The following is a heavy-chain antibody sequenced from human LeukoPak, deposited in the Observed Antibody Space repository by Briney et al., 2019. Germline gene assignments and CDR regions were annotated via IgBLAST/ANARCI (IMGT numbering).Heavy chain of an antibody. Sequence: SETLSLTCAVYGGSFSGYYWSWIRQPPGKGLEWIGEINHSGSTNYNPSLKSRVTISVDTSKNQFSLKLSSVPAADTAVYYCARDGVCSSTSCYRIPLGWFDPWGQGTLVTVSS. CDR1: GGSFSGYY. V-gene: IGHV4-34*01. J-gene: IGHJ5*02. CDR3: ARDGVCSSTSCYRIPLGWFDP. CDR2: INHSGST. D-gene: IGHD2-2*02.